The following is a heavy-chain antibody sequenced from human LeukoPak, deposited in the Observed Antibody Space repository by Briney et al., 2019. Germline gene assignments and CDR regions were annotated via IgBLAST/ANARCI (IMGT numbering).Heavy chain of an antibody. CDR1: GFLLSSYS. Sequence: PGGSLRLSCAASGFLLSSYSINWVRQAPGKGLEWVSYISSSGSAIYYVDSVKGRFTVSRDNAKNSLFLQMNSPRAEDTAVYYCVRVKGSYFDYWGQGALVTASS. V-gene: IGHV3-48*01. CDR2: ISSSGSAI. J-gene: IGHJ4*02. D-gene: IGHD2-15*01. CDR3: VRVKGSYFDY.